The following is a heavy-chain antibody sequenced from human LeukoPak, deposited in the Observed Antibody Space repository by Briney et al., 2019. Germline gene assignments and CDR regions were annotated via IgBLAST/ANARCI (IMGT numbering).Heavy chain of an antibody. J-gene: IGHJ4*02. CDR2: IYTSGST. V-gene: IGHV4-4*09. D-gene: IGHD2-21*02. CDR1: GGSISSYY. CDR3: ASTYCGGDCYSGYFDY. Sequence: SETLSLTCTVSGGSISSYYWSWIRQPPGKGLEWIGYIYTSGSTNYNPSLKSRVTISVDTSKNQFSLKLSSVTAADTAVYYCASTYCGGDCYSGYFDYWGQGTLVTVSS.